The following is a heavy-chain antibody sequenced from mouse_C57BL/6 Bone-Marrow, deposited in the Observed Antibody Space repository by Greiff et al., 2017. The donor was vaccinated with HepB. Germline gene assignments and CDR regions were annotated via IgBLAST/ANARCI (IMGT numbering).Heavy chain of an antibody. D-gene: IGHD2-2*01. CDR2: IYPGSGST. J-gene: IGHJ3*01. CDR1: GYTFTSYW. Sequence: QVQLQQPGAELVKPGASVKMSCKASGYTFTSYWITWVKQRPGQGLVWIGDIYPGSGSTNYNEKFKSKATLTVDTSSSTAYMQLSSLTSEDSAVYYCARGWLRRRTWFAYWGQGTLVTVSA. CDR3: ARGWLRRRTWFAY. V-gene: IGHV1-55*01.